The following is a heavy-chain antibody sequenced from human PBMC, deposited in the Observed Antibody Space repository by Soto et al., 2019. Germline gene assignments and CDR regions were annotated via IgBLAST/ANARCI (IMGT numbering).Heavy chain of an antibody. CDR2: INHIGST. CDR3: ARGGRLRFLEWLPRPTYFDY. V-gene: IGHV4-34*01. CDR1: GGSFSGYY. Sequence: SETLSLTCAVYGGSFSGYYWSWIRQPPGKGLEWIGEINHIGSTNYNPSFKCRVTISVDTSKNQFFLKLSSVTAADTVVYYCARGGRLRFLEWLPRPTYFDYWGQGTLVTVSS. D-gene: IGHD3-3*01. J-gene: IGHJ4*02.